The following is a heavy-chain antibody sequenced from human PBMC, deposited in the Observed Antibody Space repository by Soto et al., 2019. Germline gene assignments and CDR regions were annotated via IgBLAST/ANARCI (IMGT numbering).Heavy chain of an antibody. CDR1: GFTFSSYA. J-gene: IGHJ4*02. D-gene: IGHD2-2*01. Sequence: GGSLRLSCAASGFTFSSYAMSWVRQATGKGLEWVSAISGSGGSTYYADSVKGRFTISRDNSKNTLYLQMNSLRAEDTAVYYCAKDPGPAAAHYYFDYWGQGTLVTVSS. CDR3: AKDPGPAAAHYYFDY. CDR2: ISGSGGST. V-gene: IGHV3-23*01.